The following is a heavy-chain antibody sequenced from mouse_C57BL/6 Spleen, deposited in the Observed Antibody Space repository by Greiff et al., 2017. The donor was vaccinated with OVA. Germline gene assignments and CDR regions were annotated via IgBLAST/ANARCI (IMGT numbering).Heavy chain of an antibody. V-gene: IGHV1-50*01. CDR1: GYTFTSYW. D-gene: IGHD4-1*01. J-gene: IGHJ2*01. CDR2: IDPSDSYT. Sequence: QVQLQQPGAELVKPGASVKLSCKASGYTFTSYWMQWVKQRPGQGLEWIGEIDPSDSYTNYNQKFKGKATLTVDTSSSTAYMQLSSLTSEDSAVYYGARWGLGGYYFDYWGQGTTLTVSS. CDR3: ARWGLGGYYFDY.